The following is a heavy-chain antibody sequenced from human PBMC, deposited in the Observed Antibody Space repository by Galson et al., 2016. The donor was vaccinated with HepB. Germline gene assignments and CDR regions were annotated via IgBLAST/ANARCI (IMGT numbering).Heavy chain of an antibody. D-gene: IGHD5-24*01. V-gene: IGHV3-30*18. CDR2: ISYDGSKK. J-gene: IGHJ4*02. Sequence: SLRLSCAASGFIFSDYGIHWVRQAPGKGLEWVAVISYDGSKKYDADSVKGRFTISRDNSKNTLYLQMNSLRPEDTAVYYCVKDKGYNGSGCLEYWGQGTPVTVSS. CDR3: VKDKGYNGSGCLEY. CDR1: GFIFSDYG.